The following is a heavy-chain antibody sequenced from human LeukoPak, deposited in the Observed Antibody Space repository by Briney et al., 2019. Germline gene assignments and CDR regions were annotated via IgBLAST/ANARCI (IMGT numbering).Heavy chain of an antibody. D-gene: IGHD6-13*01. CDR2: TYYRSKWYN. CDR1: GDSVSSNSAA. V-gene: IGHV6-1*01. CDR3: ARGPARYSSRSFDY. Sequence: SQTLSLTCAISGDSVSSNSAAWIWIRQSPPRGLEWLGRTYYRSKWYNDYAVSVKSRITINPDTSKNQFSLQLNSVTPEDTAVYYCARGPARYSSRSFDYWGQGTLVTVSS. J-gene: IGHJ4*02.